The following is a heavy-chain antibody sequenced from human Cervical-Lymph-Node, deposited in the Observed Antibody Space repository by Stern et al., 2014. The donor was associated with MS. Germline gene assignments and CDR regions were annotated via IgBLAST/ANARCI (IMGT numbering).Heavy chain of an antibody. CDR3: ARVVAVAGTSFDY. CDR1: GFTFSNYA. V-gene: IGHV3-30-3*01. Sequence: VQLVESGGGVVQPGRSLRVSCAASGFTFSNYAMHWVRQAPGQGLEWVALVSYDGSKKYYADSVKGRFTISRDNSKNTLYLQMNSLRAEDTAVYYCARVVAVAGTSFDYWGQGTLVTVSS. CDR2: VSYDGSKK. J-gene: IGHJ4*02. D-gene: IGHD6-19*01.